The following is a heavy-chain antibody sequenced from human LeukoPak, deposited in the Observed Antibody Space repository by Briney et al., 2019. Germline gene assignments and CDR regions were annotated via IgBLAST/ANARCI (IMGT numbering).Heavy chain of an antibody. CDR1: GYAFTSYD. D-gene: IGHD6-25*01. J-gene: IGHJ3*02. V-gene: IGHV1-8*03. CDR3: ARELRRDDI. CDR2: MNPNSGNG. Sequence: GASVKVSCKASGYAFTSYDINWVRQATGQGLEWMGWMNPNSGNGGYAQKFQDRVTITTDTSISTAYMELSGLRSEDTAVYYCARELRRDDIWGQGTMVTVSS.